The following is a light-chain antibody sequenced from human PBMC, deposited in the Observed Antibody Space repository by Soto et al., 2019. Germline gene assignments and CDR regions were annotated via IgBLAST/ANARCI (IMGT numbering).Light chain of an antibody. Sequence: DVPMTQAPSSLSASVGDRVTITCRASQGISNYLAWYQQKPGKVPKLLIYAASILQSGVPARFSGSGSGTDFTLTISSLQPEDVATYYCQKYNSAPRTFGGGTKVEIK. CDR3: QKYNSAPRT. CDR1: QGISNY. V-gene: IGKV1-27*01. J-gene: IGKJ4*01. CDR2: AAS.